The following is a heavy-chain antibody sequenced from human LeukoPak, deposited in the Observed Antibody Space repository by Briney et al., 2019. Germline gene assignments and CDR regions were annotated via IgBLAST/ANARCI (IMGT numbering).Heavy chain of an antibody. D-gene: IGHD3-10*01. Sequence: SETLSLTCAVYGGSFSGYYWSWIRQPAGKGLEWIGRISTSGRTNYNPSLKSRVTMSVDTSKNQFSLKLSSVTAADTAVYYCASTYYYGSGSFYNYWGQGTLVTVSS. CDR1: GGSFSGYY. V-gene: IGHV4-59*10. CDR2: ISTSGRT. CDR3: ASTYYYGSGSFYNY. J-gene: IGHJ4*02.